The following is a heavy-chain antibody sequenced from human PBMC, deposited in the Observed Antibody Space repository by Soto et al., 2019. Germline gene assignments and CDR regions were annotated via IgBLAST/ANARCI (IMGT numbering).Heavy chain of an antibody. CDR1: GYTFTSYG. D-gene: IGHD1-26*01. CDR3: TRDHVVRGSYYDY. Sequence: QVQLVQSGAEVKKPGASVKVSCKTSGYTFTSYGISWVRQAPGQGLEWMGWISAYNGNTNYAQKLQGRVTMTTDTSKSTGYMELRSLRSDDTAVYYRTRDHVVRGSYYDYWGQGTLVTVSS. V-gene: IGHV1-18*01. CDR2: ISAYNGNT. J-gene: IGHJ4*02.